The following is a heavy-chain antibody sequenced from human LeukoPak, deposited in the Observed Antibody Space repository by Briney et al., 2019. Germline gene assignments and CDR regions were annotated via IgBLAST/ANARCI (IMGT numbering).Heavy chain of an antibody. CDR2: ISAYNGNT. V-gene: IGHV1-18*01. CDR3: ARDRGVPGPGNALDI. Sequence: ASVKVSCKASGYTFTSYGISWVRQAPGQGLEWMGWISAYNGNTNYAQKLQGRVTMTTETSTSTAYMELRSLRSDDTAVYYCARDRGVPGPGNALDIWGQGTMVTVSS. D-gene: IGHD2-8*01. CDR1: GYTFTSYG. J-gene: IGHJ3*02.